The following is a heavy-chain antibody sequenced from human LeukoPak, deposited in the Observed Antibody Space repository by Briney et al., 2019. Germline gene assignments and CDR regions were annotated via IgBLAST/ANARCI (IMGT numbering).Heavy chain of an antibody. CDR2: INSAGSST. CDR3: VRAEDVGRLAFDA. Sequence: GGSLRLSCAASGFTFSSYWMHWVRQVPGKGLVWVSLINSAGSSTNYADSVKGRFTISRDNAKNTLYLQMSSLRAEDTAIYYCVRAEDVGRLAFDAWGQGTTVTVSS. V-gene: IGHV3-74*01. J-gene: IGHJ3*01. CDR1: GFTFSSYW. D-gene: IGHD3-10*01.